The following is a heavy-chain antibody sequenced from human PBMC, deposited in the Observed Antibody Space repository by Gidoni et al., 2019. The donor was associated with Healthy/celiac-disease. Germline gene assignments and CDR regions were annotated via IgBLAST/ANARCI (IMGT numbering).Heavy chain of an antibody. Sequence: EVQLLDSGGGWVQPGGSLRLSCAASGSTCNTEALTWGRQAPGKGLEWVSAISGSGGSTYYADSVKGRFTISRDNSKNTLYLQMNSLRAEDTAVYYCAKEGIYYYDSSGYYSHAFDIWGQGTMVTVSS. CDR1: GSTCNTEA. CDR2: ISGSGGST. D-gene: IGHD3-22*01. CDR3: AKEGIYYYDSSGYYSHAFDI. J-gene: IGHJ3*02. V-gene: IGHV3-23*01.